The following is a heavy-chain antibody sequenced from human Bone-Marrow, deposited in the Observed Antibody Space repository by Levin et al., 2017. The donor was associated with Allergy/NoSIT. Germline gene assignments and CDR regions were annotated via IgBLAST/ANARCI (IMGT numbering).Heavy chain of an antibody. CDR3: ARDRGQWRIDAYDV. V-gene: IGHV4-31*11. CDR1: GGSVTTSGSY. D-gene: IGHD6-19*01. J-gene: IGHJ3*01. CDR2: VYYDGTT. Sequence: LRLSCVVSGGSVTTSGSYWNWIRHRPGKGLEWIGNVYYDGTTYYNPSLDSRLTMSIDTSQNHFSLNLKSVTAADTAVYYCARDRGQWRIDAYDVWGQGTMVTVSA.